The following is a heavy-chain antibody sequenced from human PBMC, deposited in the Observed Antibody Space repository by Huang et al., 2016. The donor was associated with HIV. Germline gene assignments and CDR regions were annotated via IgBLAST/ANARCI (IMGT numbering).Heavy chain of an antibody. V-gene: IGHV4-34*01. CDR2: LHYRGTT. J-gene: IGHJ6*02. D-gene: IGHD3-16*01. Sequence: QVQLHQWGAGLVKPSETLSLTCAVYGGSLSDYYWSWVRQPQGKGLEWIGELHYRGTTNNNPSLMGRVIMSMDASKNQFSLKMWSATAADTAVYYWARVRRGYGYAWDYYGLDVWGQGTTVFVSS. CDR1: GGSLSDYY. CDR3: ARVRRGYGYAWDYYGLDV.